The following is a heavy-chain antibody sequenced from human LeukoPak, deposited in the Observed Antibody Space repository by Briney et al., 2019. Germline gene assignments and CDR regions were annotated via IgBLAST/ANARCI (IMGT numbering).Heavy chain of an antibody. CDR2: ISYDGSNK. J-gene: IGHJ5*02. V-gene: IGHV3-30*03. Sequence: GGCLRLSCAASGFTFTSYVMHWVRQAPGKGLQWVALISYDGSNKYYADSVKGRFTISRDNSKNTLYLQVNSLRAEDTAVYYCARPRGAAAGTFGFDPWGQGTLVTVSS. CDR1: GFTFTSYV. CDR3: ARPRGAAAGTFGFDP. D-gene: IGHD6-13*01.